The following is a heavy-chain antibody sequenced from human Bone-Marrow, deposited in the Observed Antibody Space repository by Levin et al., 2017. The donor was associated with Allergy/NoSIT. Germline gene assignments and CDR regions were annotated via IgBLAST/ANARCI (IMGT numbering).Heavy chain of an antibody. V-gene: IGHV3-9*01. Sequence: GGSLRLSCAASGFTFDDYAMHWVRQAAGKGLEWVSCINWNSGNIAYADSVKGRFTISRDNAKNSLYLQMDSLRAEDTATYYCARGQGGYQLLPFDYWGQGILVTVSS. CDR2: INWNSGNI. J-gene: IGHJ4*02. D-gene: IGHD5-18*01. CDR1: GFTFDDYA. CDR3: ARGQGGYQLLPFDY.